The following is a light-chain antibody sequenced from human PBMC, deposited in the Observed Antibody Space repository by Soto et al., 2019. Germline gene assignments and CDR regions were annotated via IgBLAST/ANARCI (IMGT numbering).Light chain of an antibody. CDR3: QQYNKWPRT. CDR2: GAS. J-gene: IGKJ1*01. V-gene: IGKV3-15*01. Sequence: KQSPSALSLFPWEIAALSFRASQSVSSNLAWYQQKPGKAPRLLIYGASTRDTGIPARFSGSGSGTEFTLTISSLQSEDFAVYYCQQYNKWPRTFGQGAKVDIK. CDR1: QSVSSN.